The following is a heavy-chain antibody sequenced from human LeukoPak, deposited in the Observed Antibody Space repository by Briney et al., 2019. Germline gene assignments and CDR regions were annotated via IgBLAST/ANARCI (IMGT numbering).Heavy chain of an antibody. V-gene: IGHV5-51*01. CDR3: ATRYSSSSFDF. CDR1: GYSFASYW. CDR2: IYPGDSDT. D-gene: IGHD6-6*01. Sequence: GESLKISYKGSGYSFASYWIGWVRQMPGKGLEWMGIIYPGDSDTKYSPSFQGQVTISADKSISTTYLQWSSLKASDTAMYYCATRYSSSSFDFWGQGTLVTVSS. J-gene: IGHJ4*02.